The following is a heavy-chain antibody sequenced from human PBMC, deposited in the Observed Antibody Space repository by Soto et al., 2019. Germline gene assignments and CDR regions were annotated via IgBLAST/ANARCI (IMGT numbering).Heavy chain of an antibody. Sequence: EVQLLESGGGLVQPGGSLRLSCAASGFTFSSYAMSWVRQAPGKGLEWVSAISGSGGSTYYADSVMGRFTISRDNSKNTLYLQMNSLRAEDTAVYYCAKPTHRNIAVAGTNWFDPWGQGTLVTVSS. J-gene: IGHJ5*02. V-gene: IGHV3-23*01. CDR3: AKPTHRNIAVAGTNWFDP. D-gene: IGHD6-19*01. CDR2: ISGSGGST. CDR1: GFTFSSYA.